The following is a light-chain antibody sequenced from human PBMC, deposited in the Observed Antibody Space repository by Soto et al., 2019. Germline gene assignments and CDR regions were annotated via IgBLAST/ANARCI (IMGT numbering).Light chain of an antibody. CDR1: QSVGTF. CDR2: DAS. CDR3: QQRRNWPSLI. J-gene: IGKJ4*01. V-gene: IGKV3-11*01. Sequence: EIVLTQSPATLSLSPGERATLSCRASQSVGTFLVWYQKKPGQAPTLLIHDASIRATGIPDRFRGSGSWTDFTITISSLEPEDFGVYYCQQRRNWPSLIFVGGNKVEIK.